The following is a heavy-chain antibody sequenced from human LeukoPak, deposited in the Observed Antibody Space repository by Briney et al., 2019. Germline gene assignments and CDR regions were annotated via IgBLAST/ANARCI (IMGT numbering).Heavy chain of an antibody. CDR3: ARDSPGGSLAYCGGDCYSDAFDI. J-gene: IGHJ3*02. Sequence: ASVKVSCKASGYTFTSYGISWVRQAQGQGLEGMGWISAYNGNTNYEQKLHGRVTITTDTSTSTAYMELRSLRSDGTAVYYCARDSPGGSLAYCGGDCYSDAFDIWGQGTMVTVSS. CDR1: GYTFTSYG. CDR2: ISAYNGNT. V-gene: IGHV1-18*01. D-gene: IGHD2-21*02.